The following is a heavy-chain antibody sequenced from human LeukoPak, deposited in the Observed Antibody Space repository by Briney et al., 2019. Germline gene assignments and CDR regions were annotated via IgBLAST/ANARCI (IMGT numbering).Heavy chain of an antibody. J-gene: IGHJ6*02. V-gene: IGHV4-4*07. D-gene: IGHD6-19*01. Sequence: SETLSLTCAVSGASISTYYWSWIRQPAVKGLEWIGRIYTSGSTNYNPSLRSRVTMSVDTSKNQFSLKLTSVTAADTAVYYCARDRVDSSGYYYYYGMDVWGQGTTVTVSS. CDR2: IYTSGST. CDR3: ARDRVDSSGYYYYYGMDV. CDR1: GASISTYY.